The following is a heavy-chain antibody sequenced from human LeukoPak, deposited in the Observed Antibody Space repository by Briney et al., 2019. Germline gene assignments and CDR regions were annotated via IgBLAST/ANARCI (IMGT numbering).Heavy chain of an antibody. CDR2: ISSSGSYK. D-gene: IGHD3-10*01. J-gene: IGHJ4*02. CDR1: GFAFSSHS. CDR3: ARGRAGNYYNHNDY. V-gene: IGHV3-21*01. Sequence: GGSLRLSCAASGFAFSSHSMHWIRQAPGKGLEWVSSISSSGSYKYYADSLKGRSTISRDNADNSVFLQLNSLTVEDTAVYYCARGRAGNYYNHNDYWGQGTLVTVSS.